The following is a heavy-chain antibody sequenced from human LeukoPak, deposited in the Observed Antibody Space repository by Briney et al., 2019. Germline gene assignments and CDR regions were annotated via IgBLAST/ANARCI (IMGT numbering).Heavy chain of an antibody. D-gene: IGHD3/OR15-3a*01. Sequence: PSETLSLTCTVSGGFISSSSYYWGWIRQPPGKGLEWIGSIYYSGSTYYNPSLKSRVTISVDTSKNQFSLKLSSVTAADTAVYYCARKPGRMDWGSFRERWFDPWGQGTLVTVSS. V-gene: IGHV4-39*07. CDR2: IYYSGST. CDR3: ARKPGRMDWGSFRERWFDP. J-gene: IGHJ5*02. CDR1: GGFISSSSYY.